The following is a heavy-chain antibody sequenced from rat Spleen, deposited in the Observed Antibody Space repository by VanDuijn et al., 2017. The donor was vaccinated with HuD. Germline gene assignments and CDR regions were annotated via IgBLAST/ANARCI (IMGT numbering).Heavy chain of an antibody. J-gene: IGHJ3*01. CDR3: ARHGGIRNWFAY. CDR2: ISTGGTNT. V-gene: IGHV5S13*01. Sequence: EVQLVESGGALVQPGRPLKISCADSGLNFSNYDMAWVRQTPAKGLEWIASISTGGTNTYYRDSVKGRFTISRDDAKNTQYLQMDSLRSEDTATYYCARHGGIRNWFAYWGQGTLVTVSS. CDR1: GLNFSNYD. D-gene: IGHD2-2*01.